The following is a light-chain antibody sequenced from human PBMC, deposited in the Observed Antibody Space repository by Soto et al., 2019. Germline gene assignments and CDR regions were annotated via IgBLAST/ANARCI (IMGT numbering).Light chain of an antibody. CDR2: GNT. Sequence: QSVLTQPPSVSGAPGQRVTISCTGSSSNIGAGYDVHWYRQLPGTAPKLLIYGNTNRPSGVPDRFSGSKSGTSASLAITGLQAEDEADYYCQSYDSSPSGWGVFGGGTKLTVL. J-gene: IGLJ2*01. CDR3: QSYDSSPSGWGV. V-gene: IGLV1-40*01. CDR1: SSNIGAGYD.